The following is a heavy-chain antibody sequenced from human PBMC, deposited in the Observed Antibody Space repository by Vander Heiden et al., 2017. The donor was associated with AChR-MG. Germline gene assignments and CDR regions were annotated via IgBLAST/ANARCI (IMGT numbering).Heavy chain of an antibody. CDR1: GRSISSSRYY. Sequence: QLQLQESGPGLVKPSATLSLTCTVSGRSISSSRYYWRWVRQPPGKGLEWIGSIYYSGSTYYNPSRKSRVTISVDTSKNQFSLKLSSVTAADTAVYYCASNNDYYDSSGSLPWVYNWFDPWGQGTLVTDSS. V-gene: IGHV4-39*01. CDR3: ASNNDYYDSSGSLPWVYNWFDP. CDR2: IYYSGST. D-gene: IGHD3-22*01. J-gene: IGHJ5*02.